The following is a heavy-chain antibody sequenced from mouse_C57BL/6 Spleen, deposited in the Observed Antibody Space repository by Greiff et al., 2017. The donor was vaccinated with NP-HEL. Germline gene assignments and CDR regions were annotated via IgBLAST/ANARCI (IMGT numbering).Heavy chain of an antibody. CDR3: ARGDYYGSREDYAMDY. D-gene: IGHD1-1*01. J-gene: IGHJ4*01. Sequence: EVKLVESGGGLVKPGGSLKLSCAASGFTFSSYAMSWVRQTPEKRLEWVATISDGGSYTYYPDNVKGRFTITRDNAKNNLYLQMRHLKSEDTAMYYCARGDYYGSREDYAMDYWGQGTSVTVSS. CDR2: ISDGGSYT. CDR1: GFTFSSYA. V-gene: IGHV5-4*03.